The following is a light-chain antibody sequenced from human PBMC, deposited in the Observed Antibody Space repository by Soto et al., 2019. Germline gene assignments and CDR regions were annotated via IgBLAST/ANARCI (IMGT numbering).Light chain of an antibody. CDR2: KAS. Sequence: DIQMTQSPSTLSASVGDRVTITCRASQSISDWLAWYQQKPGKAPKFLIYKASNLESGAPSRFSGSGSGTEFTVAISSVQPDDFATYYCQDDDSYSWTLGQGTKVEIK. CDR1: QSISDW. V-gene: IGKV1-5*03. J-gene: IGKJ1*01. CDR3: QDDDSYSWT.